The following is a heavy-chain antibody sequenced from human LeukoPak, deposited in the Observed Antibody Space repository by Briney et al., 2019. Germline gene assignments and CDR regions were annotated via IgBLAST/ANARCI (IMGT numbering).Heavy chain of an antibody. CDR1: GFTFSNAW. Sequence: SGGSLRLSCAASGFTFSNAWMSWVRQAPGKGLEWVGRFKSKTVGGTTDYAAPVKGRFTISRDDSKNTLYLQMNSLKTEDTAVYYCTTGGAEVVAATGTDYWGQGTLVTVSS. CDR2: FKSKTVGGTT. J-gene: IGHJ4*02. V-gene: IGHV3-15*01. D-gene: IGHD2-15*01. CDR3: TTGGAEVVAATGTDY.